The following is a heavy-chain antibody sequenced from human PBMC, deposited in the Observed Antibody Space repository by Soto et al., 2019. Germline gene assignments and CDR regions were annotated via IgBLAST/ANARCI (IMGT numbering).Heavy chain of an antibody. CDR3: ARQGIAAAGGQSYYYYGMDA. CDR1: GYSFTSYW. J-gene: IGHJ6*02. Sequence: GESLKISCKGSGYSFTSYWIGWVRQMPGKGLEWMGIIYPGDSDTRYSPSFQGQVTISADKSISTAYLQWSSLKASDTAMYYCARQGIAAAGGQSYYYYGMDAWGQGTTVTVSS. D-gene: IGHD6-13*01. V-gene: IGHV5-51*01. CDR2: IYPGDSDT.